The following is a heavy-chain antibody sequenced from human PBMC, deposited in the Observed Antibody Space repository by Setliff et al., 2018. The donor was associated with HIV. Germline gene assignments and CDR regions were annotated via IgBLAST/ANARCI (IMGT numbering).Heavy chain of an antibody. V-gene: IGHV4-31*03. D-gene: IGHD2-2*01. CDR1: GGSISSGNYY. CDR2: IYYSGAT. CDR3: ARFDHASIDY. J-gene: IGHJ4*02. Sequence: SETLSLTCTVSGGSISSGNYYWNWIRQHPGKGLEWIGYIYYSGATYYNPSLKSRVTLSIDTSKNQFSLNLSSVTAADTAVYYCARFDHASIDYWGQGALVTVSS.